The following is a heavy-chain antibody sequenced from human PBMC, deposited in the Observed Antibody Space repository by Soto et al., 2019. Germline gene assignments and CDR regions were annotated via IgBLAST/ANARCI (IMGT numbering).Heavy chain of an antibody. D-gene: IGHD2-15*01. CDR1: GLNFEKCS. Sequence: GGSLRLSCAASGLNFEKCSMNWVRQPPGKGPEWLASISPSSTYIRYADSVKGRFTISRDNARNSLSLQMMNLRADDTAIYYCATDTGDIEVVPATTWGQGTLVTVS. CDR2: ISPSSTYI. V-gene: IGHV3-21*04. J-gene: IGHJ4*02. CDR3: ATDTGDIEVVPATT.